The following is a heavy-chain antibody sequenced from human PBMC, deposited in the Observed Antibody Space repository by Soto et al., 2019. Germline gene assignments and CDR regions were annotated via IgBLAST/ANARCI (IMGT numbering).Heavy chain of an antibody. CDR3: ARDPNCSSTSCPNYYGMDV. CDR2: IYYSGST. J-gene: IGHJ6*02. D-gene: IGHD2-2*01. CDR1: GASISSGGYY. V-gene: IGHV4-31*03. Sequence: TLSLTCPVSGASISSGGYYWSWIRQHPGKGLEWIGYIYYSGSTYYNPSLKSRVTISVDTSKNQFSLKLSSVTAADTAVYYCARDPNCSSTSCPNYYGMDVWGQGTKVTVSS.